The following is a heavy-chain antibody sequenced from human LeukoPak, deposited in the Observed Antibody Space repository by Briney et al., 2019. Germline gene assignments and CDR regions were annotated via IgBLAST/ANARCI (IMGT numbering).Heavy chain of an antibody. D-gene: IGHD6-13*01. V-gene: IGHV4-59*08. J-gene: IGHJ5*02. CDR2: VYDSGST. CDR3: ARHLRTYGTRWYEWFDP. CDR1: GGSISTYY. Sequence: SETLSLTCTVSGGSISTYYCSWIRQPPGKGLEWIGYVYDSGSTNYNPSLKSRVSISVDTSKNQFSLKLSAVTAADTAVYHCARHLRTYGTRWYEWFDPWGQGTLVIVSS.